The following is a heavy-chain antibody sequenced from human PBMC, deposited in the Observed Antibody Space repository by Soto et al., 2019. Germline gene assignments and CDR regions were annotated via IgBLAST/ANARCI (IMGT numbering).Heavy chain of an antibody. Sequence: EVQLLESGGGLVQPGGSLRLSCAASGFTFSMSAMTWVRQAPGKGLEWVSTTGLNGRTTYYADSVKGRFTVSRDNSKNTLDLHMSSLRAEDTAVYFCATVHSTSRSFDYWGQGTLVTVSS. J-gene: IGHJ4*02. CDR3: ATVHSTSRSFDY. V-gene: IGHV3-23*01. CDR2: TGLNGRTT. CDR1: GFTFSMSA. D-gene: IGHD6-6*01.